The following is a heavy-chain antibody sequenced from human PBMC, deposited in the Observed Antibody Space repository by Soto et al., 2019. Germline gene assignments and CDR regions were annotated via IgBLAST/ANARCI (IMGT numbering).Heavy chain of an antibody. D-gene: IGHD2-2*01. J-gene: IGHJ4*02. Sequence: QVQLQQWGAGLLKPSETLSLTCAVYGGSFSGYYWSWIRQPPGKGLEWIGEINHSGSTNYNPSLKSRVTISVDTSKSQFSLKLSSVTAADTAVYYCARGGVVVPAALFDYWGQGTLVTVSS. CDR1: GGSFSGYY. CDR2: INHSGST. V-gene: IGHV4-34*01. CDR3: ARGGVVVPAALFDY.